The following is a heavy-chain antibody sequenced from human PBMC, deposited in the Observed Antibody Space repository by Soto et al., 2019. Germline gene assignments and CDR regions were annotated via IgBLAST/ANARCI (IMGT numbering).Heavy chain of an antibody. D-gene: IGHD3-22*01. Sequence: SVKVSCKASGFTFTSSAMQGVRQARGQRLEWIGWIVVGSGNTNYAQKFQERVTITRDMSTSTAYMKLSSVTAADTAVYYCARDGRYDSSGSTFDYWGQGTLVTVSS. J-gene: IGHJ4*02. CDR2: IVVGSGNT. V-gene: IGHV1-58*02. CDR3: ARDGRYDSSGSTFDY. CDR1: GFTFTSSA.